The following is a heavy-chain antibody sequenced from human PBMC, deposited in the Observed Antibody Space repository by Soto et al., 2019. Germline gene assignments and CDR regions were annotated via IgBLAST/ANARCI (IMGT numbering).Heavy chain of an antibody. V-gene: IGHV3-7*03. CDR2: INQDGSGR. CDR3: AVYGYGVSAAAS. D-gene: IGHD5-18*01. J-gene: IGHJ5*02. CDR1: GLTFRNDW. Sequence: GGSLRLSCAGSGLTFRNDWLTWVRQAPGKGLEWVANINQDGSGRYYVDSVRGRFTISRDNVENSLYLQLNSLRPEDTAVYYCAVYGYGVSAAASWGQGTLVTVSS.